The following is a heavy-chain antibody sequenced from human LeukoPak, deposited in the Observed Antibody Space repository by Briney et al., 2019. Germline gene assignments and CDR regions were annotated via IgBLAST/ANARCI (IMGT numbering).Heavy chain of an antibody. CDR1: GGSIGTSTYY. CDR3: AGRLWRRDGYNLSAFDI. J-gene: IGHJ3*02. Sequence: KPSETLSLTCTVSGGSIGTSTYYWGWIRQPPGKGLEWIGSIYYSGSTYYNPSLKSRVTISVDTSKNQFSLKLSSVTAADTAVYYCAGRLWRRDGYNLSAFDIWGQGTMVTVSS. D-gene: IGHD5-24*01. V-gene: IGHV4-39*07. CDR2: IYYSGST.